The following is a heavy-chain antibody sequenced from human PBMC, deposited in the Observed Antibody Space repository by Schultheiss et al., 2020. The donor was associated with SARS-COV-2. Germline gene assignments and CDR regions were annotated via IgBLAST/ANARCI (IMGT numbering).Heavy chain of an antibody. CDR2: IYYSGST. CDR3: ARSISGYHSGVFDI. D-gene: IGHD3-22*01. CDR1: GGSISSISYC. J-gene: IGHJ3*02. V-gene: IGHV4-61*05. Sequence: SETLSLTCTVSGGSISSISYCWGWIRQLPGKGLEWIGYIYYSGSTKNNPSHRSRVDISVDTSKKQFSLKLSSVTAEDTAVYYCARSISGYHSGVFDIWGQGTMVNVSS.